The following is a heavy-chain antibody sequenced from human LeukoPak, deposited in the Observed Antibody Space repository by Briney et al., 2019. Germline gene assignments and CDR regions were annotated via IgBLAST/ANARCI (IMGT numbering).Heavy chain of an antibody. Sequence: GGSPRLSCAASGFTFSSYWMHWVRQAPGKGPVWVSRVNSDGSSTNYADSVKGRFTISRDNARNTLYLQMNSLRAEDTALCYCTRADTVVVVPDFWGQGTLVTVSS. CDR2: VNSDGSST. CDR3: TRADTVVVVPDF. CDR1: GFTFSSYW. V-gene: IGHV3-74*01. D-gene: IGHD2-15*01. J-gene: IGHJ4*02.